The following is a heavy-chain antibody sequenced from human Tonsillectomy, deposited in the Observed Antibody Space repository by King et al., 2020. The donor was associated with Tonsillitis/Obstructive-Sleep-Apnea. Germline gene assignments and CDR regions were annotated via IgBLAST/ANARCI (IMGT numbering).Heavy chain of an antibody. D-gene: IGHD6-6*01. CDR3: ARDRPPLPAY. J-gene: IGHJ4*02. CDR2: IYSGGTT. V-gene: IGHV3-53*01. Sequence: VQLVESGGGLIHPGGSLTLSCAASGFTVSDNPMTWVRQAPGKGLEWVSIIYSGGTTYYADSVKGRFTISRDSSKNWLYLQMNSLRADDTAVYYCARDRPPLPAYWGQGALVTVSS. CDR1: GFTVSDNP.